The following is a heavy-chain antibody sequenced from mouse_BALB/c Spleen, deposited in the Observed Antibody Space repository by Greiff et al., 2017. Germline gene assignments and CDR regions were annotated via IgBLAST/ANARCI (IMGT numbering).Heavy chain of an antibody. J-gene: IGHJ2*01. D-gene: IGHD3-1*01. CDR2: IDPETGGT. Sequence: QVQLQQSGAELVRPGASVTLSCKASGYTFTDYEMHWVKQTPVHGLEWIGAIDPETGGTAYNQKFKGKATLTADKSSSTAYMELRSLTSEDSAVYYSTRGPGYGYWGQGTTLTVSS. CDR3: TRGPGYGY. V-gene: IGHV1-15*01. CDR1: GYTFTDYE.